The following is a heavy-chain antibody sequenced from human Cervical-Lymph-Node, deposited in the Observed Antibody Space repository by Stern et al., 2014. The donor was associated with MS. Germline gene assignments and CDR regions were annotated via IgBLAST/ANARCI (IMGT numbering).Heavy chain of an antibody. D-gene: IGHD1-1*01. Sequence: EVQLVESGAEARKPGESLRICCEASGYRFTNNWIGWVRQVPGKGLEWMGVIYPGDSETRYSQSFQGTVTILADMSNSLTYLQCSTLRASDTAIYYCARRGHGYMGIDYWGQGTLVTVSS. CDR2: IYPGDSET. J-gene: IGHJ4*02. CDR1: GYRFTNNW. V-gene: IGHV5-51*03. CDR3: ARRGHGYMGIDY.